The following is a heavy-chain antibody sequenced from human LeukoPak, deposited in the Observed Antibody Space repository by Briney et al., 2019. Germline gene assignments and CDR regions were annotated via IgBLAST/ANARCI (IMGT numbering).Heavy chain of an antibody. V-gene: IGHV4-34*01. D-gene: IGHD6-13*01. CDR2: INHSGST. J-gene: IGHJ4*02. CDR3: AREGGQQLPFDY. Sequence: PSETLSLTCAVYGGSFSGYYWSWIRKPPGKGLEWIGEINHSGSTNYNPSLKSRVTISVDTSKNQFSLELSSVTAADTAVYYCAREGGQQLPFDYWGQGTLVTVSS. CDR1: GGSFSGYY.